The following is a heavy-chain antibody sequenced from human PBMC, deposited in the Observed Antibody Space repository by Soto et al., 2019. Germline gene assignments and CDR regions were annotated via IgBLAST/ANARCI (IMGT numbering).Heavy chain of an antibody. V-gene: IGHV3-9*01. CDR3: ARTAYCSSTTWQETPLYYEGMEV. D-gene: IGHD2-2*01. CDR1: GFTFDDYA. Sequence: PGGSLRLSCAASGFTFDDYAMHWVRQAPGKGLEWVSGISWNSGSIGYADSVKGRFTISRDNAKNSLYLQMNSLRAEDTALYYCARTAYCSSTTWQETPLYYEGMEVWGQGTTVTVSS. J-gene: IGHJ6*02. CDR2: ISWNSGSI.